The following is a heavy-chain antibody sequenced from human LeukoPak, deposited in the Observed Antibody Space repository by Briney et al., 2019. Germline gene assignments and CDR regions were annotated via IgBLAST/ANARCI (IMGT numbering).Heavy chain of an antibody. J-gene: IGHJ4*02. CDR1: GYSISSGYY. Sequence: SETLSLTCTVSGYSISSGYYWGWIRQPPGKGLEWIGSIYHSGRTFYNPSLKSRVTISVDTSKNQFSLKLTSVTAADTAVYYCAREITVGWFGELLGYYFDYWGQGTLVTVSS. CDR3: AREITVGWFGELLGYYFDY. V-gene: IGHV4-38-2*02. D-gene: IGHD3-10*01. CDR2: IYHSGRT.